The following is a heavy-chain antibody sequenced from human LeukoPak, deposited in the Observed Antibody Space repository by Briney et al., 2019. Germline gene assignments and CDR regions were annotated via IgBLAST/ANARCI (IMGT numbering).Heavy chain of an antibody. CDR2: INPNSGGT. J-gene: IGHJ4*02. CDR3: ARGANYDSSGYPTLPSTD. CDR1: GYTFTGYY. Sequence: GASVKVSCKASGYTFTGYYIHWVRQAPGQGLEWMGWINPNSGGTNYAQKFQGRVTMTRDTSISTAYMELSSLRSEDTAVYYCARGANYDSSGYPTLPSTDWGQGTLVTVSS. D-gene: IGHD3-22*01. V-gene: IGHV1-2*02.